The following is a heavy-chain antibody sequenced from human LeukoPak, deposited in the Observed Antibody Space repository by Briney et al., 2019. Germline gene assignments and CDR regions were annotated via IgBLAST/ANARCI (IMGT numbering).Heavy chain of an antibody. D-gene: IGHD6-13*01. CDR1: GGSISSGDYY. V-gene: IGHV4-30-4*08. J-gene: IGHJ4*02. CDR2: IYYSGST. Sequence: SQTLSLTCTVSGGSISSGDYYWSWIRQPPGKGLEWIVYIYYSGSTYYNPSLKSRVTISVDTSKNQFSLKLSSVTAADTAVYYCARGGGSSWYPSLFDYWGQGTLVTVSS. CDR3: ARGGGSSWYPSLFDY.